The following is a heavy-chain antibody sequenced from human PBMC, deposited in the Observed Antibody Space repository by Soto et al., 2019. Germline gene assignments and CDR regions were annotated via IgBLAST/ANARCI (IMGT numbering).Heavy chain of an antibody. J-gene: IGHJ2*01. CDR3: ASGASYGDFYWYFDL. V-gene: IGHV1-69*06. CDR2: IIPIFGTA. Sequence: VASVKVSCKASGGTFSSYAISWVRQAPGQGLEWMGGIIPIFGTANYAQKFQGRVTITADKSTSTAYMELSSLRSEDTAVYYCASGASYGDFYWYFDLWGRGTLVTVSS. D-gene: IGHD4-17*01. CDR1: GGTFSSYA.